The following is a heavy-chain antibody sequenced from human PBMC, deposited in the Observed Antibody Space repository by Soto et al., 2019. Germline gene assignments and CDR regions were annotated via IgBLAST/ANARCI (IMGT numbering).Heavy chain of an antibody. Sequence: NPSETLSLTCTVSGCPISSSSYYWGWIRQPPGKGLEWIGSIYYSGSTYYNPSLKSRVTISVDTSKNQFSLKLSSVTAADTAVYYCARSGFYDSSGYHGRLFDYWGQGTLVTVSS. CDR3: ARSGFYDSSGYHGRLFDY. J-gene: IGHJ4*02. CDR1: GCPISSSSYY. V-gene: IGHV4-39*01. CDR2: IYYSGST. D-gene: IGHD3-22*01.